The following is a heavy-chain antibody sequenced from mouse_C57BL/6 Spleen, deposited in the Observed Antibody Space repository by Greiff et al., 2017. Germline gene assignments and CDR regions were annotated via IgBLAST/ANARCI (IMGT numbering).Heavy chain of an antibody. V-gene: IGHV14-2*01. D-gene: IGHD2-4*01. CDR3: AFIYYDYDRDYYAMDY. CDR1: GFNIKDYY. CDR2: LDPEDGET. Sequence: VQLQQSGAELVKPGASVTLSCTASGFNIKDYYMHWVKQRTEQGLEWIGRLDPEDGETKYDPKFQGQATITADTSSNPAYLQLSSLTSEDTAVYDCAFIYYDYDRDYYAMDYWGQGTSVTVSS. J-gene: IGHJ4*01.